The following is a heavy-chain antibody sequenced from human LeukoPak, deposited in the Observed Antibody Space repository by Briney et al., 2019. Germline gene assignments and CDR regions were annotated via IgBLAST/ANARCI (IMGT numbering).Heavy chain of an antibody. D-gene: IGHD3-10*02. V-gene: IGHV4-38-2*01. CDR2: IYYSGST. CDR3: AGCSGSVDY. CDR1: GFTFSNYA. J-gene: IGHJ4*02. Sequence: GSLRLSCAASGFTFSNYAMGWIRQPPGKGLEWIGSIYYSGSTYYNPSLKSRVTISVDTSKNQFSLKLSSVTAADTAVYYCAGCSGSVDYWGQGTLVTVSS.